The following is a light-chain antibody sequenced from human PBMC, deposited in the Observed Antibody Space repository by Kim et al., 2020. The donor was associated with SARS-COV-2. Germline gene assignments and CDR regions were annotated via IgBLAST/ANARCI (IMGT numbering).Light chain of an antibody. J-gene: IGKJ1*01. CDR2: AAS. V-gene: IGKV1-8*01. CDR3: QQYYSYPPT. Sequence: AIRITQSPSSLSASTGDRVTITCRASQGIRSYLAWYQQKPGKAPKLLIYAASTLQSGVPSRFSGSGSGTDFTLTISCLQSEDFATYYCQQYYSYPPTFGHGTKVDIK. CDR1: QGIRSY.